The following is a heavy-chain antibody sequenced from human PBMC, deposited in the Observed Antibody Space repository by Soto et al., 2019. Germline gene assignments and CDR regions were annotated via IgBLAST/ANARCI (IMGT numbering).Heavy chain of an antibody. CDR1: GGSISSGGYY. V-gene: IGHV4-31*03. Sequence: SETLSLTCTVSGGSISSGGYYWSWIRQHPGKGLEWIGYIYYSGSTYYNPSLKSRVTISVDTSKNQFSLKLSSVTAADTAVYYCARNQDRGNFKWFDPWGQGTLVTVSS. J-gene: IGHJ5*02. CDR3: ARNQDRGNFKWFDP. CDR2: IYYSGST.